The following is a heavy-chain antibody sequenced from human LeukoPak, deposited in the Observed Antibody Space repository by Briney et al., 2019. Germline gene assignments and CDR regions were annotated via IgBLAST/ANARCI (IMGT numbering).Heavy chain of an antibody. V-gene: IGHV4-39*01. CDR2: IYYSGST. CDR1: GGSISSSSYY. D-gene: IGHD3-10*01. J-gene: IGHJ6*02. CDR3: ARLEAGGSGSYYNYYYYGMDV. Sequence: SETLSLTCTVSGGSISSSSYYWGWLRQPPGKGLEWIGSIYYSGSTYYNPSLKSRVTISVDTSKNQFSLKLSSVTAADTAVYYCARLEAGGSGSYYNYYYYGMDVWGQGTTVTVSS.